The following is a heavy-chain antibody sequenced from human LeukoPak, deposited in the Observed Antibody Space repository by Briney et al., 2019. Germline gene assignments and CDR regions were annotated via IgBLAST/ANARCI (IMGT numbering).Heavy chain of an antibody. V-gene: IGHV3-53*01. CDR1: GFTVSGNY. CDR2: IYSGGTT. D-gene: IGHD6-19*01. Sequence: GGSLRLFRAVSGFTVSGNYMSWVPHAPGKGLEWVSHIYSGGTTYYPDSVKGRFTISRDNSKNTLYLQMNSLRAEDTAVYYCARGSSGWYEGDYFDYWGQGTLVTVSS. J-gene: IGHJ4*02. CDR3: ARGSSGWYEGDYFDY.